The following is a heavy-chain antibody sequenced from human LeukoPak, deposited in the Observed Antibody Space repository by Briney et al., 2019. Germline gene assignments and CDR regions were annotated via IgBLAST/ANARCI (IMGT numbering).Heavy chain of an antibody. D-gene: IGHD1-26*01. Sequence: GGSLRLSCAASGSTFSSYAMSWVRQAPGKGLEWVSAISGSGGSTYYADSVKGRFTISRDNSKNTLYLQMNSLRAEDTAVYYCAKDRAKGANPPYFDYWGQGTLVTVSS. V-gene: IGHV3-23*01. CDR3: AKDRAKGANPPYFDY. J-gene: IGHJ4*02. CDR1: GSTFSSYA. CDR2: ISGSGGST.